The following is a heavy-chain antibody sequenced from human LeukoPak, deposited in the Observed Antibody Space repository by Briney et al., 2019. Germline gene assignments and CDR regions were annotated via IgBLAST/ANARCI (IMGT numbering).Heavy chain of an antibody. CDR2: ISWNTGSI. J-gene: IGHJ4*02. CDR1: GFTFDDYA. Sequence: GRSLRLSCAASGFTFDDYAMHWVRHAPGKGLEWVSGISWNTGSIGYADSVKGRFTISRDNAKNSLYLQMNSLRAEDTAFYYCAKAAGYDNAYYFDYWGQGTLVTVSS. D-gene: IGHD6-13*01. V-gene: IGHV3-9*01. CDR3: AKAAGYDNAYYFDY.